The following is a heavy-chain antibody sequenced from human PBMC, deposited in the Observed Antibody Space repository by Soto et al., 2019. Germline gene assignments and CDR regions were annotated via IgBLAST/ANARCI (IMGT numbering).Heavy chain of an antibody. CDR3: ARVYGSGSYYGDYYGMDV. D-gene: IGHD3-10*01. J-gene: IGHJ6*02. Sequence: SVKVSCKASGGTFSSYAISWVRQAPGQGLEWTGGIIPIFGTANYAQKFQGRVTITADESTSTAYMELSSLRSEDTAVYYCARVYGSGSYYGDYYGMDVWGQGTTVTVSS. V-gene: IGHV1-69*13. CDR2: IIPIFGTA. CDR1: GGTFSSYA.